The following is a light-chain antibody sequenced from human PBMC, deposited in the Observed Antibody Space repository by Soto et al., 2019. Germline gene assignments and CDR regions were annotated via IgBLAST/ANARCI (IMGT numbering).Light chain of an antibody. CDR1: SGDLVGDNY. V-gene: IGLV2-14*01. CDR2: AVT. Sequence: QSALTQPASVSGSPGQSITISCTGNSGDLVGDNYVSWYQQHPGKAPKLLISAVTNRPSGVSNRFSGSKSGNTASLTISGLQAEDEADYYCSSYTINLTPVVFGGGTKLTVL. J-gene: IGLJ2*01. CDR3: SSYTINLTPVV.